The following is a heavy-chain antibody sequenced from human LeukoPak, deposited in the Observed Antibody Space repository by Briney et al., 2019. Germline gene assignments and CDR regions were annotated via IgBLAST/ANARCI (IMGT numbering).Heavy chain of an antibody. CDR1: GFTFSSYW. CDR3: ARVSGTKFDY. J-gene: IGHJ4*02. D-gene: IGHD1-1*01. V-gene: IGHV3-74*01. CDR2: INSDESST. Sequence: PGGSLRLSCAASGFTFSSYWMHWVRHAPGRGLVWVSRINSDESSTSYADSVKGRFTISRDNAKNTLYLQMNSLRAEDTAVYYCARVSGTKFDYWGQGTLVTVSS.